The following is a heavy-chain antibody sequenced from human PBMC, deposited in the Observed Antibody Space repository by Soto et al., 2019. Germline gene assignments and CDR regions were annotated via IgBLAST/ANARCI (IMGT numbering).Heavy chain of an antibody. D-gene: IGHD2-2*02. Sequence: SETLSLTCAVYGGSFSGYYWSGIRKPPGKGLEWIGEINHSGSTNYNPSLKSRVTISVDTSKNQFSLKLSSVTAADTAVYYCARGGIVVVPAAIHGNCFDPWGQGTLVTVSS. V-gene: IGHV4-34*01. CDR1: GGSFSGYY. J-gene: IGHJ5*02. CDR3: ARGGIVVVPAAIHGNCFDP. CDR2: INHSGST.